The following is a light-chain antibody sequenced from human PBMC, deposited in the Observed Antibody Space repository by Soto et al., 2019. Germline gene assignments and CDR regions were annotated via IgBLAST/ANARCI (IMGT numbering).Light chain of an antibody. CDR3: QQYYTTPQT. CDR2: RAS. CDR1: QSLLYGGNDRNY. J-gene: IGKJ2*01. V-gene: IGKV4-1*01. Sequence: DIVMTQSPDSLAVSLGEMATIDCKSSQSLLYGGNDRNYLAWYQHKPGQSPKVIMYRASTREAGVPDRFSGSGSGKHFTLTISSLPAEDVAVHYCQQYYTTPQTFGQGTKLQIK.